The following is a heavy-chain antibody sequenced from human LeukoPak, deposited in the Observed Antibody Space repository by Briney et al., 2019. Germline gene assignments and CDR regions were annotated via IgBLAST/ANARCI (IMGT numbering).Heavy chain of an antibody. D-gene: IGHD6-19*01. Sequence: SETLSLTCTVSGGSISSHYWTWIRQPPGRGLEWIGYIYYSGSTNYNPSLKSRVTISIDTSKKQFSLKLSSVTAADTAVYYCARGLPSSGWPDWGQGTLVPLSS. V-gene: IGHV4-59*11. CDR3: ARGLPSSGWPD. CDR2: IYYSGST. J-gene: IGHJ4*02. CDR1: GGSISSHY.